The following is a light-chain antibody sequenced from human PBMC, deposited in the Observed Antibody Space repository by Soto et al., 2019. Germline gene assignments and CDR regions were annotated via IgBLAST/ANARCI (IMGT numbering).Light chain of an antibody. CDR3: HQYNSYHT. V-gene: IGKV3-15*01. J-gene: IGKJ4*01. Sequence: EIVLTQSPATLSLFPGERPTLSGRASQSVSSYLAWYQQKPGQAPRLLIYGASTRATGIPARFSGSGSGTEFTLTISSLQPDDFATYYCHQYNSYHTFGGGTKVDIK. CDR1: QSVSSY. CDR2: GAS.